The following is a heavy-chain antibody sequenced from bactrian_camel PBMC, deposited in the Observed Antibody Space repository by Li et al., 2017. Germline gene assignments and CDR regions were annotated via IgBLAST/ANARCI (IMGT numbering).Heavy chain of an antibody. V-gene: IGHV3-3*01. Sequence: HVQLVESGGGSVQAGGSLRLSCVSSGPIDSRFCLGWFRQAPGKEREAVAAIGGDGDENYADFVQGRFTISQDSGNQTVYLQMNNLKPEDTALYYCAAARVIGRCSVLLGTFARNLVTVWGQGTQATVS. D-gene: IGHD2*01. CDR2: IGGDGDE. CDR3: AAARVIGRCSVLLGTFARNLVTV. J-gene: IGHJ4*01. CDR1: GPIDSRFC.